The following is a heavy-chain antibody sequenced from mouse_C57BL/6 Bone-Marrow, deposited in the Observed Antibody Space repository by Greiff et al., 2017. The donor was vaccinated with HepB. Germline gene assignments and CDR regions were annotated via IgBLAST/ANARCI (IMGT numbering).Heavy chain of an antibody. CDR1: GFSLTSYG. J-gene: IGHJ2*01. CDR3: ARPGTTVVDY. D-gene: IGHD1-1*01. Sequence: QVQLQQSGPGLVQPSQSLSITCTVSGFSLTSYGVHWVRQSPGKGLEWLGVIWSGGSTDYNAAFISRLSISKDNSTSQVFFKMNSLQADDTARYYCARPGTTVVDYWGKGTTLTVSS. CDR2: IWSGGST. V-gene: IGHV2-2*01.